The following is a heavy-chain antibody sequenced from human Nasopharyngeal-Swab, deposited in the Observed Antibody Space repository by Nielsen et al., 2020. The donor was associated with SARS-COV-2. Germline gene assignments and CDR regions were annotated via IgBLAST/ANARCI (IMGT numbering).Heavy chain of an antibody. V-gene: IGHV1-2*06. CDR1: GYTFTGYY. CDR3: ARSVAGTTHYYYYYGMDV. Sequence: ASVKVSCKASGYTFTGYYMHWVRQAPGQGLEWMGRINPNSGGTNYAQKFQGRVTMTKDTSISTDYMELSRLRSDDTAVYYCARSVAGTTHYYYYYGMDVWGQGTTVTVSS. J-gene: IGHJ6*02. CDR2: INPNSGGT. D-gene: IGHD6-19*01.